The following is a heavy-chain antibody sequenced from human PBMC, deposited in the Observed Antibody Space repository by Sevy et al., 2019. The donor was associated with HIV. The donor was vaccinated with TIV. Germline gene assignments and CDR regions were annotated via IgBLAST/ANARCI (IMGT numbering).Heavy chain of an antibody. V-gene: IGHV1-69*13. CDR1: GGTFSSYA. D-gene: IGHD3-3*01. CDR2: IIPIFGTA. Sequence: ASVKVSCKASGGTFSSYAISWVRQAPGQGLEWMGGIIPIFGTANYAQKFQGRVTITADESTSTAYMELSGLRSEDTAVDDCAGGGGHDFWSGYYNAGGYYYYYGMDVWGQGTTVTVSS. J-gene: IGHJ6*02. CDR3: AGGGGHDFWSGYYNAGGYYYYYGMDV.